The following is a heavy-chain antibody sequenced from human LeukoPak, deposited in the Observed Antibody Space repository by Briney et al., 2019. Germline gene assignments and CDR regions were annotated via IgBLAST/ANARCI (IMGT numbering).Heavy chain of an antibody. J-gene: IGHJ6*03. CDR3: AKDLDYYMDV. CDR2: IWYDESNN. CDR1: GFIFSSYG. V-gene: IGHV3-33*06. Sequence: GGSLRLSCAASGFIFSSYGMHWVRQAPGKGLEGVAIIWYDESNNYYPDSVKGPFTISNDNSKNTLYLQMNSLRAEDTAVYYCAKDLDYYMDVWGKGTTVTVSS.